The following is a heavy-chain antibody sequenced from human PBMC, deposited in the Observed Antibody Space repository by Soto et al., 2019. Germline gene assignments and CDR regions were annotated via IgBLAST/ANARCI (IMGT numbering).Heavy chain of an antibody. D-gene: IGHD2-2*03. CDR1: GFTFSSYA. CDR2: ISYDGSNK. J-gene: IGHJ6*02. V-gene: IGHV3-30-3*01. Sequence: AGGSLRLSCAASGFTFSSYAMHWVRQAPGKGLEWVAVISYDGSNKYYADSVKGRFTISRDNSKNTLYLQMNSLRAEDTAVYYCARDLLRRGYCSSTSCYGPSVQYYYYGMDVWGQGTTVTVSS. CDR3: ARDLLRRGYCSSTSCYGPSVQYYYYGMDV.